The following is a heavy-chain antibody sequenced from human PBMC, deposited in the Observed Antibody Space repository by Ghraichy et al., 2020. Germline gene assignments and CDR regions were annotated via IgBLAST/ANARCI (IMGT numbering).Heavy chain of an antibody. J-gene: IGHJ4*02. Sequence: GGSLRLSCAASGFTFSSYAMSWVRQAPGKGLEWVSAISGSGGSTYYADSVKGRFTISRDNSKNTLYLQMNSLRAEDTAVYYCAKDDPITMIVVDTEPHSAGYWGQGTLVTVSS. CDR3: AKDDPITMIVVDTEPHSAGY. V-gene: IGHV3-23*01. D-gene: IGHD3-22*01. CDR2: ISGSGGST. CDR1: GFTFSSYA.